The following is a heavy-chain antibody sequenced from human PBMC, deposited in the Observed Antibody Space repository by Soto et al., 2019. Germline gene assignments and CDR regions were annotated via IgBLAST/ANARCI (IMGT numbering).Heavy chain of an antibody. J-gene: IGHJ3*02. CDR2: INAGNGNT. V-gene: IGHV1-3*01. D-gene: IGHD3-9*01. Sequence: ASVKVSCKASGYTFTSYSMHWVRQAPGQRLEWMGWINAGNGNTKYSQKFQGRVTITRDTSASTAYMELSSLRSEDTAVYYCASNKGYDILTGYPYGALDIWGQGTMVTVSS. CDR3: ASNKGYDILTGYPYGALDI. CDR1: GYTFTSYS.